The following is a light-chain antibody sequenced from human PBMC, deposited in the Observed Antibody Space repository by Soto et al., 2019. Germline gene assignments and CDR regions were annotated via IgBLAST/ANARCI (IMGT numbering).Light chain of an antibody. J-gene: IGKJ1*01. CDR1: QSISTY. Sequence: DIQMTQSPSTLSASVGDRVTITCRASQSISTYLIWYQQKPGKAPKLLIYATSSLQSGVPSRFSGSGSGTEFTLTISSLQTDDFSTYYCQQYHSYWTFGQGTKVDIK. V-gene: IGKV1-5*01. CDR3: QQYHSYWT. CDR2: ATS.